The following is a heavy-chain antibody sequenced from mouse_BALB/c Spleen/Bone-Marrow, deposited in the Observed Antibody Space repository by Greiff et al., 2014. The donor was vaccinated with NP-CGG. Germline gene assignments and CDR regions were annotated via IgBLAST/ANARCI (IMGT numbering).Heavy chain of an antibody. Sequence: VQLKESGPELVKPGASVKMSCKASGYTFTSYVMHWVKQKPGQGLEWIGYINPYNDGTKYNEKFKGKATLTSDKSSSTAYMELSSLTSEDSAVYYCARKVWYYAMDYCGQGTSVTVSS. D-gene: IGHD2-10*02. CDR3: ARKVWYYAMDY. V-gene: IGHV1-14*01. J-gene: IGHJ4*01. CDR2: INPYNDGT. CDR1: GYTFTSYV.